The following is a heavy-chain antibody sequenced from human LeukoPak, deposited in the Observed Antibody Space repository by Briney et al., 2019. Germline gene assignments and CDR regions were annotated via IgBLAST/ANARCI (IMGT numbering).Heavy chain of an antibody. V-gene: IGHV3-23*01. CDR3: AKTNGYYSH. CDR1: GFTFSSYG. D-gene: IGHD3-22*01. Sequence: SGGSLRLSCAASGFTFSSYGMNWVRQAPGKGLEWVSGISGSGGTTYYADSVKGRFTISRDNSKNSLSLQVSSLRAEDTAVYYCAKTNGYYSHWGQGTLVTVSS. J-gene: IGHJ4*02. CDR2: ISGSGGTT.